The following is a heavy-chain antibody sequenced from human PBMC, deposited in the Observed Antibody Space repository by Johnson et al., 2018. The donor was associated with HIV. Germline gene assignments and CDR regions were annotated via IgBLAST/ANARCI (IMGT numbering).Heavy chain of an antibody. CDR1: GFTVSSNY. J-gene: IGHJ3*02. Sequence: VQLVESGGGVVQPGRSLRLSCAASGFTVSSNYMSWVRQAPGKGLEWVSVIYSGGSTYYADSVKGRFTISRDNSKNTLYLQMNRLRAEDTAVYYCAREWLYGFNIWGQGTMVTVSS. D-gene: IGHD5-24*01. CDR3: AREWLYGFNI. V-gene: IGHV3-66*01. CDR2: IYSGGST.